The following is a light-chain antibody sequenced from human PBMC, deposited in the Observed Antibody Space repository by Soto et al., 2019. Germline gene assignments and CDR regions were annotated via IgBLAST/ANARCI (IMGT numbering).Light chain of an antibody. CDR1: SSDVGSYNL. V-gene: IGLV2-23*03. J-gene: IGLJ2*01. Sequence: QSALTQPASVSGSPGQSITISCTGTSSDVGSYNLVSWYQQHPAKAPKLMIYEGSKRPSGVSNRCSGSKSGNTASLTISGLQAEDEADYYCCSYAGSSPFVVFGGGTKLTVL. CDR3: CSYAGSSPFVV. CDR2: EGS.